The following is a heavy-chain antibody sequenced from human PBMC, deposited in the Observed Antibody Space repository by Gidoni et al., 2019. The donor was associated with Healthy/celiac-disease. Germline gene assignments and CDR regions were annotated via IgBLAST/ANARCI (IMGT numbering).Heavy chain of an antibody. CDR3: AKAMTPAGGGMDV. CDR2: ISDDGSNK. D-gene: IGHD3-16*01. V-gene: IGHV3-30*18. Sequence: QVPLVESWGVVVQPGRSLRLSCAASGFTFSSDGMHWVRQAPGKGLEWVAVISDDGSNKYYADYVKGRFTNSRDKSKNTLYLQMNSLRAEDTAVYYCAKAMTPAGGGMDVWGQGTTVTVSS. CDR1: GFTFSSDG. J-gene: IGHJ6*02.